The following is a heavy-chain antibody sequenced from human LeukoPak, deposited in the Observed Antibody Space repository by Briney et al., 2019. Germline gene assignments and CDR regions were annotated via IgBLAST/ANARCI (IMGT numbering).Heavy chain of an antibody. CDR1: GYIFTGYY. Sequence: ASVKVSCKASGYIFTGYYLHWVRQAPGQGLEWMGWINPNIGDTNYAQKFQGRVTMTSDTSISTAYMEMRRLRSDDTAVYYCAREEGYCSSTSCYVGSYYYYMDVWGKGTTVTVSS. CDR3: AREEGYCSSTSCYVGSYYYYMDV. D-gene: IGHD2-2*01. CDR2: INPNIGDT. V-gene: IGHV1-2*02. J-gene: IGHJ6*03.